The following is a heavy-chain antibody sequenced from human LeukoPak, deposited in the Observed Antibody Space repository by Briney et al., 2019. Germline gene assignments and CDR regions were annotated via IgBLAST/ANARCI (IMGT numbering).Heavy chain of an antibody. CDR1: GGSISSYY. CDR2: IYTSGST. Sequence: SETLSLTCTVSGGSISSYYWSWIRQPAGKGLEWIGRIYTSGSTNYNPSLKSRVTMSVDTSKNQFSLKLSSVTAADTAVYYCASSGYSSSWYVSDYYGMDVWGQGTTVTVSS. D-gene: IGHD6-13*01. J-gene: IGHJ6*02. CDR3: ASSGYSSSWYVSDYYGMDV. V-gene: IGHV4-4*07.